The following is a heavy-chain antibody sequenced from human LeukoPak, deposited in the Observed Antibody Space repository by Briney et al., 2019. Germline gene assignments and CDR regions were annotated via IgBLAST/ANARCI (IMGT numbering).Heavy chain of an antibody. D-gene: IGHD1-7*01. CDR1: GFTFSSYG. Sequence: GGSLSLSCAASGFTFSSYGMHWVRQAPGKGPEWVAFVHYDGRDTNYADSVQGRFIISRDNSKYTLYLQMNRLTVDDTGVYYCAKEELSGLFDYWGQGAQDTVSS. V-gene: IGHV3-30*02. J-gene: IGHJ4*02. CDR2: VHYDGRDT. CDR3: AKEELSGLFDY.